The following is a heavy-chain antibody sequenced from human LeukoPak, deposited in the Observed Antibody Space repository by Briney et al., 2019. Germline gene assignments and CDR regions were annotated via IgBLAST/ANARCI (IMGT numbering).Heavy chain of an antibody. CDR1: GFTFSSYS. CDR2: ISSSSSTV. V-gene: IGHV3-48*01. D-gene: IGHD6-6*01. Sequence: GGSLRLSCAASGFTFSSYSMNWVRQAPGKGLEWVSYISSSSSTVYYADSVKGRFTISRDNAKNSLFLHMNSLRAEDTAVYYCARISNSSSRSFDYWGQGTLVTVSS. J-gene: IGHJ4*02. CDR3: ARISNSSSRSFDY.